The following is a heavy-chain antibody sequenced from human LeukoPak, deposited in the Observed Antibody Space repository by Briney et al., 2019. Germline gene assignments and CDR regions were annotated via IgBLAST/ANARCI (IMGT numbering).Heavy chain of an antibody. D-gene: IGHD1-26*01. CDR2: ISGSGDST. V-gene: IGHV3-23*01. CDR3: AKGWEKVVASVFVD. CDR1: GFTFINYA. J-gene: IGHJ4*02. Sequence: GGSLRLSCAASGFTFINYAMSWVRQAPGKGLEWVSTISGSGDSTYYADSVKGRYTISRDNSKNTLSLQMNSLRAEDTAVYYCAKGWEKVVASVFVDWGQGTLVTVSS.